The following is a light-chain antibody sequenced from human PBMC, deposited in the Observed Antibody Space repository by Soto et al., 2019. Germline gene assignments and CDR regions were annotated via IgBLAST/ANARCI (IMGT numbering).Light chain of an antibody. CDR1: QSVSSY. CDR3: QQRSNWPPWT. Sequence: EIVLAQAPRTLSLSPGERATPSSGASQSVSSYLAWYQQKPGQAPRLLIYDASNRATGIPARFSGSGSGTDFTLTISSLEPEDFAVYYCQQRSNWPPWTFGQGTKVDI. J-gene: IGKJ1*01. V-gene: IGKV3-11*01. CDR2: DAS.